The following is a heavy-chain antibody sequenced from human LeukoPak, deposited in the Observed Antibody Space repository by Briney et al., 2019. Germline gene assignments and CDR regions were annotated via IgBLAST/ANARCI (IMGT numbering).Heavy chain of an antibody. CDR1: GVSISDYY. J-gene: IGHJ3*02. D-gene: IGHD1-14*01. CDR3: AKEGSLTRVHSAFDI. Sequence: SETLSLTCSVSGVSISDYYWTWFRQPAGKGLEWIGEINHSGSTNYNPSLKSRVTISVDTSKNQFSLKLSSVTAADTAVYYCAKEGSLTRVHSAFDIWGQGTMVTVSS. CDR2: INHSGST. V-gene: IGHV4-34*01.